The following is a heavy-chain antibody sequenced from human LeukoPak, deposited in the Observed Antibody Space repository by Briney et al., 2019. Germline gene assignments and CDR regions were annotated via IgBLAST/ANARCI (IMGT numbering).Heavy chain of an antibody. CDR1: GYSFTSYW. V-gene: IGHV5-51*07. Sequence: GESLKISCKGSGYSFTSYWIGWVHQMPGKGLEWMGIIYPGDSDTRYSPSFQGQVTISADKSISTAYLQWSSLKASDTAMYYCARNMAPNFWSGEGSLGVFDYWGQGTLVTVSS. D-gene: IGHD3-3*01. J-gene: IGHJ4*02. CDR3: ARNMAPNFWSGEGSLGVFDY. CDR2: IYPGDSDT.